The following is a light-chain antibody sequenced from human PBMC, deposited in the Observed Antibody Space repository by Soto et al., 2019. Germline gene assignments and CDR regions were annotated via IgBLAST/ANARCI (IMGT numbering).Light chain of an antibody. Sequence: DIQMTQSPSSLSASVGARVAITCRASQRISSFLNWYQQKPGKAPKLMIYAASTLQSGVPSRFSGSGSGTACTLTISSLQPEDVATYYCQQSYSTPRTFGQGTKVDIK. CDR2: AAS. CDR3: QQSYSTPRT. J-gene: IGKJ1*01. CDR1: QRISSF. V-gene: IGKV1-39*01.